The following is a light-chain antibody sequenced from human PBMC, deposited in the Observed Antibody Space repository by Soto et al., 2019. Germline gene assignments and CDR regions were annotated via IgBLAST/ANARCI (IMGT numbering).Light chain of an antibody. CDR3: QQYNSLPLT. CDR1: QGINNY. V-gene: IGKV1-16*02. Sequence: DIQMTQSPSSLSASVGDRVTITCRASQGINNYLAWFQQKPGKAPKSLIYDASSLQNGVPPKFSGSGSGADFTLTISSLQPEDFAPYYCQQYNSLPLTFGQGTRLEIK. J-gene: IGKJ5*01. CDR2: DAS.